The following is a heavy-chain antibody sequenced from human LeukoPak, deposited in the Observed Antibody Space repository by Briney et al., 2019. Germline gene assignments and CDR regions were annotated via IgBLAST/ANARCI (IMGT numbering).Heavy chain of an antibody. CDR2: INSDGSTT. D-gene: IGHD4-23*01. CDR1: GFTFSSYW. J-gene: IGHJ4*02. CDR3: ARDYYGGRGEFDY. V-gene: IGHV3-74*01. Sequence: GGSLRLSCAASGFTFSSYWMHWVRQAPGKGLVWVSRINSDGSTTSYADSVKGRFTISRDNAKHTLYLQMNSLRAEDTAVYYCARDYYGGRGEFDYWGQGTLVTVSS.